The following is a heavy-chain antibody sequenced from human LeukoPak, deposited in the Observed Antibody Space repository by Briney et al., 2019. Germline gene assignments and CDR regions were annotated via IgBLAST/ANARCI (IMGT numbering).Heavy chain of an antibody. V-gene: IGHV1-46*01. CDR3: ARGASDFYFDY. D-gene: IGHD2-21*02. J-gene: IGHJ4*02. Sequence: ASVKVSCKASGYTFTSYDIQWVRQAPGQGLEWMGIISPSDGSTTYAQKFQARVTMTRDTSTSTVYMELSSLRSEDTAVYFCARGASDFYFDYWGQGTLVSVSS. CDR2: ISPSDGST. CDR1: GYTFTSYD.